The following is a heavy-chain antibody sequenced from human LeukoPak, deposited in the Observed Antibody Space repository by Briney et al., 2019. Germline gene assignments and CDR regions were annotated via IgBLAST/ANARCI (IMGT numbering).Heavy chain of an antibody. Sequence: SVKVSCKASGGTFSSYAISWVRQAPGQGLEWIGGVIPIFGTANYAQKFQGRVTITTDESTSTAYMELSSLRSEDTAVYYCARDYKAYYYDSSEPGYWGQGTLVTVSS. CDR2: VIPIFGTA. V-gene: IGHV1-69*05. CDR1: GGTFSSYA. CDR3: ARDYKAYYYDSSEPGY. D-gene: IGHD3-22*01. J-gene: IGHJ4*02.